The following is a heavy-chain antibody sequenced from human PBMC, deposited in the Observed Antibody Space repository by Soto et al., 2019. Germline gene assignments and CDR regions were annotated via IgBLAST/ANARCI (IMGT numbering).Heavy chain of an antibody. Sequence: EVQLVESGGGLVQPGGSLRLSCAASGFTFSSYWMHWVRQDAGKGLLWVSSIKTDGTVTQYADSVKGRFTVSRDNAKNTLYLQRKSLRAEDTAVYSCAKDLSWGQCDYWGQGALVTVSS. CDR2: IKTDGTVT. D-gene: IGHD3-16*01. V-gene: IGHV3-74*03. CDR1: GFTFSSYW. CDR3: AKDLSWGQCDY. J-gene: IGHJ4*02.